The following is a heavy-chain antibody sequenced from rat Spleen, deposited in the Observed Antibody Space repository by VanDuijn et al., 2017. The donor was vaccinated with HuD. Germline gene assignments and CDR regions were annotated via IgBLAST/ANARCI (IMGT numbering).Heavy chain of an antibody. CDR2: ISFDGSNT. CDR3: TTDGQGARFAY. D-gene: IGHD5-1*01. V-gene: IGHV5-20*01. Sequence: EVQLVESDGGLVQPGRSLKLSCAASGFTFSDYYMAWVRQAPTKGLEWVATISFDGSNTYYRDSVKGRFTISRDSAKSTLSLQMDSLRSEDTATYYCTTDGQGARFAYWGQGTLVTVSS. CDR1: GFTFSDYY. J-gene: IGHJ3*01.